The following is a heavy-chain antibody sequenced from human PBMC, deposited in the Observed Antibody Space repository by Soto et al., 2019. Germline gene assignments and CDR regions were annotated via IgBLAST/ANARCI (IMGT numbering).Heavy chain of an antibody. CDR2: IYYSGST. CDR3: ARVGGYGDYVVDY. J-gene: IGHJ4*02. V-gene: IGHV4-39*01. CDR1: GGSISTSSDF. D-gene: IGHD4-17*01. Sequence: SETRCLRSTVSGGSISTSSDFWGWIRHPPGKGLEWIGSIYYSGSTYYNPSLKSRVTISVDTSKNQFSLKLSSVTAADTAVYYCARVGGYGDYVVDYWGQGTLVTVSS.